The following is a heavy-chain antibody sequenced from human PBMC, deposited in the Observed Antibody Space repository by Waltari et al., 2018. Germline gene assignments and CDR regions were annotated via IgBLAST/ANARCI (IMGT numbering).Heavy chain of an antibody. Sequence: QVQLVQSGAEVKKPGASVKVSCQASGYTFTGSYMHWVRQAPGQGLEWMGRINPNSGGTNYAQKFQGRVTMTRDTSISTAYMELSRLRSDDTAVYYCARAGSSIAARGPSDYWGQGTLVTVSS. CDR3: ARAGSSIAARGPSDY. V-gene: IGHV1-2*06. D-gene: IGHD6-6*01. CDR1: GYTFTGSY. CDR2: INPNSGGT. J-gene: IGHJ4*02.